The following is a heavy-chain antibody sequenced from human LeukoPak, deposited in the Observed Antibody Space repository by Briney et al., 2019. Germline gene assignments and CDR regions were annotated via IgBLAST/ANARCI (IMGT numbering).Heavy chain of an antibody. CDR3: ASHPLGYCSSTSCYPRWFDP. CDR1: GGSFSGYY. CDR2: INHSGST. V-gene: IGHV4-34*01. Sequence: SETLSLTCAVYGGSFSGYYWSWIRQPPGKGLEWIGEINHSGSTNYNPYLTSRVTISVYTSKNQFSLKLSSVTAADTAVYYCASHPLGYCSSTSCYPRWFDPWGQGTLVTVSS. J-gene: IGHJ5*02. D-gene: IGHD2-2*01.